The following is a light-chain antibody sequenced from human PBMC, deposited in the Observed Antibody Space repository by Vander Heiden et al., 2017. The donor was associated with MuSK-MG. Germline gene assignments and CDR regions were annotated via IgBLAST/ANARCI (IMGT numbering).Light chain of an antibody. CDR3: QAWDSSTVV. Sequence: SYELPPPPSVSVSPGQTASITCFGDKLGDKYACWYQQKPGQAPVLVMYEDRKRPSGIPERFSGSNSGNTATLTISGTQVVDEADYYCQAWDSSTVVFGGGTKLTVL. V-gene: IGLV3-1*01. CDR1: KLGDKY. J-gene: IGLJ2*01. CDR2: EDR.